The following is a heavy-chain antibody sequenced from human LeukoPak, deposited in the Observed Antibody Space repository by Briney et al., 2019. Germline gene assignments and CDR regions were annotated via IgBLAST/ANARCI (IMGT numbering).Heavy chain of an antibody. D-gene: IGHD2-2*01. CDR1: GFTFSSYA. CDR2: ISGGGGST. CDR3: AKGPAASDLYYYYYGMDV. J-gene: IGHJ6*02. Sequence: GGSLRLSCAASGFTFSSYAMSWVRQAPGKGLEWVSAISGGGGSTYYANSVKGRFTISRDNSKNTLYLQMNSLRAEDTAVYYCAKGPAASDLYYYYYGMDVWGQGTTVTVSS. V-gene: IGHV3-23*01.